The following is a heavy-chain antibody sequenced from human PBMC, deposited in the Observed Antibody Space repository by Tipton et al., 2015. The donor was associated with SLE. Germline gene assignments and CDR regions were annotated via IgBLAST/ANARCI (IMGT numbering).Heavy chain of an antibody. CDR1: GFTFSSYW. CDR2: INSDGSST. J-gene: IGHJ3*02. Sequence: GSLRLSCAASGFTFSSYWMHWVRQAPGKGLVWVSRINSDGSSTSYADSVKGRFTISRDNAKNTLYLQMNSLRAEDTAVYYCARVRGGAVFDAFDIWGQGTMVTVSS. V-gene: IGHV3-74*01. CDR3: ARVRGGAVFDAFDI. D-gene: IGHD6-19*01.